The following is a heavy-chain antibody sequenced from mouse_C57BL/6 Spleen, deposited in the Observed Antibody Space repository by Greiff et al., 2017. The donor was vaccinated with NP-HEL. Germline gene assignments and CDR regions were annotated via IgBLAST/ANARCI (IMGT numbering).Heavy chain of an antibody. J-gene: IGHJ2*01. CDR2: IYPGSGNT. Sequence: QVQLQQSGAELVRPGASVKLSCKASGYTFTDYYINWVKQRPGQGLEWIARIYPGSGNTYYNEKFKGKATLTAEKSSSTAYMQLSSLTSEDSAVYFCARLDYYGSSYGGFDYWGQGTTLTVSS. CDR1: GYTFTDYY. D-gene: IGHD1-1*01. CDR3: ARLDYYGSSYGGFDY. V-gene: IGHV1-76*01.